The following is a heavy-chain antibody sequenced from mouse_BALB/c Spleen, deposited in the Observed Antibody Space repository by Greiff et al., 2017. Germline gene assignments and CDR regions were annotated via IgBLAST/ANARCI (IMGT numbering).Heavy chain of an antibody. Sequence: EVNVVESGGGLVQPGGSRKLSCAASGFTFSSFGMHWVRQAPEKGLEWVAYISSGSSTIYYADTVKGRFTISRDNPKNTLFLQMTSLRSEDTAMYYCARNWDVWYFDVWGAGTTVTVSS. V-gene: IGHV5-17*02. J-gene: IGHJ1*01. D-gene: IGHD4-1*01. CDR2: ISSGSSTI. CDR1: GFTFSSFG. CDR3: ARNWDVWYFDV.